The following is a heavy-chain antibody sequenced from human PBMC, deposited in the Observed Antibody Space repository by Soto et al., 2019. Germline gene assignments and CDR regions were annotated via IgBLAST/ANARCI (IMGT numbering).Heavy chain of an antibody. CDR3: ARDMDTSGHYDKFDY. J-gene: IGHJ4*02. V-gene: IGHV3-33*01. Sequence: QVQLVESGGGVVQPGTSLRLSCAASGFTLTRYGMHWVRQAPGKGLEWVAVLWDDGNRKYYADSVKGRFTLSRDTSTNTLYMQMNSLRAEDTAVYYCARDMDTSGHYDKFDYWGQGTLVTVSS. CDR1: GFTLTRYG. D-gene: IGHD6-19*01. CDR2: LWDDGNRK.